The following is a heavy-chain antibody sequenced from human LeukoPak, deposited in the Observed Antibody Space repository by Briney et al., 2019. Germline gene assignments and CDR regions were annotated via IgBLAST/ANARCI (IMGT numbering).Heavy chain of an antibody. CDR2: IYYSGST. J-gene: IGHJ5*02. V-gene: IGHV4-59*01. CDR1: GGSISSYY. D-gene: IGHD4-17*01. Sequence: SETLSLTCTVSGGSISSYYWSWIRQPPGKGLEWIGYIYYSGSTNYNPSLKSRVTISVDTSKNQFSLKLSSVTAADTAVYYCARGAYGDYVRWFDPWGQGTLVTVSS. CDR3: ARGAYGDYVRWFDP.